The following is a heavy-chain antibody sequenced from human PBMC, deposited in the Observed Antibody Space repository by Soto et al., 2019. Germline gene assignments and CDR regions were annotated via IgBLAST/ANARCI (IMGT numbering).Heavy chain of an antibody. CDR1: GGSISSGGYY. CDR3: ARRTYGYPDY. Sequence: PSETLSLTCTVSGGSISSGGYYWSWIRQHPGKGLEWIGYIYYSGSTYYNPSLKSRVTISVDTSKNQFSLKLSSVTAADTAIYYCARRTYGYPDYWGQGTLVTVSS. CDR2: IYYSGST. J-gene: IGHJ4*02. V-gene: IGHV4-31*03. D-gene: IGHD5-18*01.